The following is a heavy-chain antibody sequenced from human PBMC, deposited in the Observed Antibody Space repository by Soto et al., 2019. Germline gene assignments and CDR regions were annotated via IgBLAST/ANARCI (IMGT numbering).Heavy chain of an antibody. V-gene: IGHV4-39*01. CDR1: GGSISSSSYY. CDR3: ARVYYGSGIIEY. D-gene: IGHD3-10*01. Sequence: QLQLQESGPGLVKPSETLSLTCTVSGGSISSSSYYWGWIRQPPGKGLEWIGSIHYSGSTYYKASLKSRVTISVDTSKNQCSLKLSSVTAADTAVYYCARVYYGSGIIEYWGQGTLVTVSS. J-gene: IGHJ4*02. CDR2: IHYSGST.